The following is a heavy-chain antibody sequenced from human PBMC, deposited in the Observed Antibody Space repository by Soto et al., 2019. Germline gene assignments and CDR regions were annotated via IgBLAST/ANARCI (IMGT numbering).Heavy chain of an antibody. CDR1: GGSISSYY. D-gene: IGHD3-9*01. V-gene: IGHV4-59*01. CDR3: ARTAGDILTGSLVDY. CDR2: IYYSGST. Sequence: PSETLSLTCTVSGGSISSYYWSWIRQPPGKGLEWIGYIYYSGSTNYNPSLKSRVTISVDTSKNQFSLKLSSVTAADTAVYYCARTAGDILTGSLVDYWGQGTLVTVSS. J-gene: IGHJ4*02.